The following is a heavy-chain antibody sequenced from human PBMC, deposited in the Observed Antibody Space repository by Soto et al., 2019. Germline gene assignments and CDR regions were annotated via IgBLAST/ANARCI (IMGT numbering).Heavy chain of an antibody. Sequence: GASVKVSCKASGYTFTGYYMHWVRQAPGQGLDWMGWINPNSGGTNYAQKFQGRVTMTRDTSISTAYMELSRLRSDDTAVYYCARGAGGLTYYDFWSGYYPYYYYGMDVWGQGTTVTVSS. CDR3: ARGAGGLTYYDFWSGYYPYYYYGMDV. J-gene: IGHJ6*02. CDR1: GYTFTGYY. CDR2: INPNSGGT. D-gene: IGHD3-3*01. V-gene: IGHV1-2*02.